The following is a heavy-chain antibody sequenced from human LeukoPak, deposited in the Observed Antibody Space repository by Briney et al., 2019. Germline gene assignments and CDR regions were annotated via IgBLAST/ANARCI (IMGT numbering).Heavy chain of an antibody. CDR1: GLTFSSYG. Sequence: PGGSLRLSCVASGLTFSSYGMSWVRQAPGKGLEWVSSISGRGTSTFYADSVKGRFTISRDNSKNTVYLQLSNLRVADTAVYYCAKLEDWGQGTLVAVSS. V-gene: IGHV3-23*05. D-gene: IGHD1-1*01. J-gene: IGHJ4*02. CDR3: AKLED. CDR2: ISGRGTST.